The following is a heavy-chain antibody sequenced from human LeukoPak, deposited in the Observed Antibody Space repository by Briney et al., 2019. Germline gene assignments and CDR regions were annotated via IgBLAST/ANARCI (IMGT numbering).Heavy chain of an antibody. V-gene: IGHV4-59*01. CDR1: GGSISTYY. Sequence: PSETLSLTCTVSGGSISTYYWTWVRQPPGKGLEWIGYIYYTGSTNYNPSLKSRVSISVDTSKNQFSLKLSSVTAADTAVYYCARVYGSGYDFRGAFDSWGQGTMVTVSS. J-gene: IGHJ3*02. CDR2: IYYTGST. D-gene: IGHD5-12*01. CDR3: ARVYGSGYDFRGAFDS.